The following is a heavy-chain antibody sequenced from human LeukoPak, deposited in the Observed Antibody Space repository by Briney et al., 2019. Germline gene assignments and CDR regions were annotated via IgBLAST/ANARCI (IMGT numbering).Heavy chain of an antibody. CDR3: AGTATDY. Sequence: PSEALSLTCAVYGGSFSGYYWSWIRQPPGKGLEWIGEINHSGGTNYNPSLKSRVTISVDTSKNQFSLKLGSVTAADTAVYYCAGTATDYWGQGTLVTVSS. V-gene: IGHV4-34*01. J-gene: IGHJ4*02. CDR1: GGSFSGYY. CDR2: INHSGGT.